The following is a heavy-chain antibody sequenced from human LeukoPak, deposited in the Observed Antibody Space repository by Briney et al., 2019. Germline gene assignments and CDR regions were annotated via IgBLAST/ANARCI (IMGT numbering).Heavy chain of an antibody. V-gene: IGHV3-48*01. D-gene: IGHD2-21*02. J-gene: IGHJ6*02. CDR3: ARGGVTASYYYYGMDV. CDR1: GFTFSSYS. Sequence: GRSLRLSCAASGFTFSSYSMNWVRQAPGKGLEWVSYISSSSSTIYYADSVKGRFTISRDNAKNSLYLQMNSLRAEDTAVYYCARGGVTASYYYYGMDVWGQGTTVTVSS. CDR2: ISSSSSTI.